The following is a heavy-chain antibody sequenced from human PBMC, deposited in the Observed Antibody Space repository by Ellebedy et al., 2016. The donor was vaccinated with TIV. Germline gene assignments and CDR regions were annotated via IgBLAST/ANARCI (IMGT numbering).Heavy chain of an antibody. CDR1: GIPASDSV. Sequence: GESLKISXAASGIPASDSVMNWVRQAPGKGLEWVCIHYRGGDTYCADSVKGRFTVSRDSSENTIYLQVNSVRAGDTAVYYCARTQHYAFPSWGQGTLVTVSS. CDR2: HYRGGDT. J-gene: IGHJ5*02. V-gene: IGHV3-53*01. D-gene: IGHD4-17*01. CDR3: ARTQHYAFPS.